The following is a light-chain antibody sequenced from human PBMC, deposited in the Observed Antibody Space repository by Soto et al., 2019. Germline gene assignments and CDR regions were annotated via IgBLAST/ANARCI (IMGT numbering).Light chain of an antibody. J-gene: IGLJ3*02. V-gene: IGLV3-21*02. Sequence: SYELTQPPSVSVAPGQTATIACGGNNIGTKSVNWYQQKPGQAPVLVVYDGGDRPSGIPERFSGSKSGNTATLTISRVEAGDEADYYCQVWHSDTDHPVFGGGTKLTVL. CDR1: NIGTKS. CDR2: DGG. CDR3: QVWHSDTDHPV.